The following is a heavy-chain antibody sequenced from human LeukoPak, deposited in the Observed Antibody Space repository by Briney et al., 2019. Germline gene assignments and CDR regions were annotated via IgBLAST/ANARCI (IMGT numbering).Heavy chain of an antibody. V-gene: IGHV1-69*13. D-gene: IGHD2-2*02. Sequence: SVTVSCKASGGTFSSYAISWVRQAPGQGLEWMGGIIPIFGTANYAQKFQGRVTITADESTSTAYMELSSLRSEDTAVYYCARALLDIVVVPAAISYFDYWGQGTLVTVSS. CDR1: GGTFSSYA. CDR2: IIPIFGTA. J-gene: IGHJ4*02. CDR3: ARALLDIVVVPAAISYFDY.